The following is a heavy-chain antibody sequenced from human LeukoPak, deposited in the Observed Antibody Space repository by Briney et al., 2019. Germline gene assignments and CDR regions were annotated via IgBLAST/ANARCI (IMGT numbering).Heavy chain of an antibody. CDR1: GGTFSSYA. CDR3: ARDLYYYGSGSSVVYY. D-gene: IGHD3-10*01. CDR2: IIPILGIA. J-gene: IGHJ4*02. V-gene: IGHV1-69*04. Sequence: SVKVSCKASGGTFSSYAISWVRQAPGQGLEWMGRIIPILGIANYAQKFQGRVTITADKSTSTAYMELRSLRSEDTAVYYCARDLYYYGSGSSVVYYWGQGTLVTVSS.